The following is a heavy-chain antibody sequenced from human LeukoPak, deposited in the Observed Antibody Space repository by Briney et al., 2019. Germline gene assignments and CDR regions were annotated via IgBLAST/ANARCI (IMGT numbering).Heavy chain of an antibody. CDR2: IYYSGST. J-gene: IGHJ3*02. D-gene: IGHD3-22*01. CDR1: GGSISSSSYY. Sequence: TSETLSLTCTVSGGSISSSSYYWGWIRQPPGKGLEWIGSIYYSGSTYYNPSLKSRVTISVDTSKNQFSLKLSSVTAADTAVYYCARATEGGDYYDCSGLAFDIWGQGTMVTVSS. V-gene: IGHV4-39*01. CDR3: ARATEGGDYYDCSGLAFDI.